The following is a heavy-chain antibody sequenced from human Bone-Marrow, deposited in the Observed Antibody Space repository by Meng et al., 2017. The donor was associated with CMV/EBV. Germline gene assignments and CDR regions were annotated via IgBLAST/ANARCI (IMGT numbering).Heavy chain of an antibody. CDR3: ARDRSDQQLFPYAFDI. Sequence: SETLSLTCAVYGGSFSGYYWSWIRQPPGKGLEWIGEINHSGSTNYNPSLKSRVTISVDTSKNQFSLKLSSVTAADTAVYYCARDRSDQQLFPYAFDIWGQGTMVTV. D-gene: IGHD2-2*01. CDR1: GGSFSGYY. CDR2: INHSGST. J-gene: IGHJ3*02. V-gene: IGHV4-34*01.